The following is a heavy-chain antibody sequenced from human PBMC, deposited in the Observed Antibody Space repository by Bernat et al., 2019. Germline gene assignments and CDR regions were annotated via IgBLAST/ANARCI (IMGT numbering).Heavy chain of an antibody. V-gene: IGHV3-30*02. J-gene: IGHJ6*02. CDR3: AKSVYSSDNYGMDV. CDR1: GFTFSSYG. D-gene: IGHD6-19*01. CDR2: IRYDGSKK. Sequence: QVQLVESGGGVVQPGGSLRLSCAASGFTFSSYGMHWVRQAPGKGLDGVAFIRYDGSKKYYADSVKGQVTISRDNSKNMLYLKMNSLRAEDTAVYYCAKSVYSSDNYGMDVWGQGTTVTVSS.